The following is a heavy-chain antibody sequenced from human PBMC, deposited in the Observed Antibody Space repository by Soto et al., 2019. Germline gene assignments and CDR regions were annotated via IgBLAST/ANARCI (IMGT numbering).Heavy chain of an antibody. Sequence: PSETLSLTCTVSGGSISSYYWSWIRQPPGKGLEWIGYIYYSGSTNYNPSLKSRVTISVDTSENQFSLKLSSVTAADTAVYYCARNPVVSSGYYYVDYWGQGTLVTVS. J-gene: IGHJ4*02. CDR1: GGSISSYY. CDR2: IYYSGST. D-gene: IGHD3-22*01. V-gene: IGHV4-59*01. CDR3: ARNPVVSSGYYYVDY.